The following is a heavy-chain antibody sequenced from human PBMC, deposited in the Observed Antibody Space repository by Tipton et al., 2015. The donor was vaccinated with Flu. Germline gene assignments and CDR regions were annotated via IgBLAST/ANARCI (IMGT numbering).Heavy chain of an antibody. CDR3: ARDQGGRNFDSTGLRNWFDP. V-gene: IGHV1-46*01. CDR2: INPSGGKT. J-gene: IGHJ5*02. Sequence: QVQLVQSGAEVKKPGASVKVSCKASGYTFTNYYIHWVRQASGQGPEWMGKINPSGGKTNYAQKFQGRVTMTRDTSTDTVYMEMNSLRSDDTAVYYCARDQGGRNFDSTGLRNWFDPWGQGTLVTVSS. CDR1: GYTFTNYY. D-gene: IGHD3-22*01.